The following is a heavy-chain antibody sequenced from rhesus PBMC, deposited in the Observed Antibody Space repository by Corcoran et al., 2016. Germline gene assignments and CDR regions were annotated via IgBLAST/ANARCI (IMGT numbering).Heavy chain of an antibody. CDR1: GGSISGYY. J-gene: IGHJ4*01. CDR2: IGGSSGSP. CDR3: ATSYFSGWYIDY. Sequence: QVQLQESGPGLVKPSETLSLTCAVSGGSISGYYCNWIRQPPGKGLEWMGYIGGSSGSPSYTPSLKSRVTISTDTSKNQFSLKLNSVTAADTAVYYCATSYFSGWYIDYWGQGVLVTVSS. D-gene: IGHD6-31*01. V-gene: IGHV4-165*02.